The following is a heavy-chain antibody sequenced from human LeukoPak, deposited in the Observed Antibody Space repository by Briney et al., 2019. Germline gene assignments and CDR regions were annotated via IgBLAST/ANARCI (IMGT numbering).Heavy chain of an antibody. CDR2: TYYTSNWYH. D-gene: IGHD1-1*01. J-gene: IGHJ3*02. V-gene: IGHV6-1*01. Sequence: SQTLSLTCVISGDSVFSNIAAGMWIRPSPSGGLVCLGRTYYTSNWYHAYTVSVTSQMTISPYTSKNQFSLQLNSVSPEDTAVYYCARARLNWNQPYGAFEIWGQGTMVTVSS. CDR3: ARARLNWNQPYGAFEI. CDR1: GDSVFSNIAA.